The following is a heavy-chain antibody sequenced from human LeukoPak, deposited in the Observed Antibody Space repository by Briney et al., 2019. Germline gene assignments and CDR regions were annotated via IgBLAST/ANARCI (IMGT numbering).Heavy chain of an antibody. D-gene: IGHD2-15*01. V-gene: IGHV3-9*01. J-gene: IGHJ4*02. CDR2: ISWNSATI. CDR3: VRDKCRGSSPEFDL. Sequence: GRSLRLSCAASGFIFDDYAMHWVRQVPGKGLEWVSGISWNSATIGYADSVKGRFTISRDNAKNCLYLQMNSLTVEDRALYYCVRDKCRGSSPEFDLWGQGGLVSVSS. CDR1: GFIFDDYA.